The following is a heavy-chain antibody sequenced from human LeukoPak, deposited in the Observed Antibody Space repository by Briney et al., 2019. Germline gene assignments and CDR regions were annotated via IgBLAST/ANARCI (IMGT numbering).Heavy chain of an antibody. CDR1: GFTVSSNY. Sequence: GGSLGLSCAASGFTVSSNYMSWVRQAPGKGLEWVSVIYSGGSTYYADSVKGRFTISRHNSKNTLYLQMNSLRAEDTAVYYCAREMAAAGTNAFDIWGQGTMVTVSS. V-gene: IGHV3-53*04. CDR2: IYSGGST. D-gene: IGHD6-13*01. J-gene: IGHJ3*02. CDR3: AREMAAAGTNAFDI.